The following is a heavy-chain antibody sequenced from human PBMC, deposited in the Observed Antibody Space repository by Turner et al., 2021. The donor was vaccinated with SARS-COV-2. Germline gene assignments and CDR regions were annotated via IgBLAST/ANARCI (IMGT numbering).Heavy chain of an antibody. CDR2: IHTSGNT. CDR3: AGHKSKSIDGYNFFDY. J-gene: IGHJ4*02. CDR1: GGALSSYY. V-gene: IGHV4-4*07. Sequence: QVPLQESGPGLVQPSETLSLACTVSGGALSSYYWSWIRQPAGKGLEWIGRIHTSGNTDYNPAPESRVTMSLDKSKNQFSLKLNAGTAADAAVYYCAGHKSKSIDGYNFFDYWGQGTLVTVSS. D-gene: IGHD5-12*01.